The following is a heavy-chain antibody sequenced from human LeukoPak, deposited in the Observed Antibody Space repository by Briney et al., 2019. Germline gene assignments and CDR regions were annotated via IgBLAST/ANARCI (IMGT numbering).Heavy chain of an antibody. V-gene: IGHV3-7*03. CDR1: GFTFSSHW. J-gene: IGHJ4*02. D-gene: IGHD4-17*01. CDR3: ARGPNYGSRTDFLDY. Sequence: GGSLRLSCAASGFTFSSHWMNWVRQAPGKGLEWVANIKQGAGERNYVDSVKGRFTVSRDDAKSPVFLQMNSLRAEDTAIYFCARGPNYGSRTDFLDYWGQGTLVTVSS. CDR2: IKQGAGER.